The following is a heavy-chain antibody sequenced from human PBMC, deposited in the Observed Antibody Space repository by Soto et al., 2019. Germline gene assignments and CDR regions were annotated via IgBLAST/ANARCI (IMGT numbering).Heavy chain of an antibody. D-gene: IGHD2-2*01. J-gene: IGHJ4*02. CDR2: ISYDGRNT. CDR3: PKPSGSWRYHNVGSVGHFDY. V-gene: IGHV3-30*18. Sequence: QVKLVESGGGVVQPGRSLRLSCAASGFTFDNYGMHWVRQAPGKGLEWVVVISYDGRNTDYADSVKGRFTISRANSKNTRDLQTTSLCAEDTLVYYCPKPSGSWRYHNVGSVGHFDYWGQGTLVTFSS. CDR1: GFTFDNYG.